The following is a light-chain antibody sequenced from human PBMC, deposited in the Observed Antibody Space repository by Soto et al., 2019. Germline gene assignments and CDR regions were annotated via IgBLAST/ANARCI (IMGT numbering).Light chain of an antibody. CDR1: SSDVGAYNY. J-gene: IGLJ2*01. CDR2: EVT. Sequence: QSALTQPPSASGSPGQSVTISCTGTSSDVGAYNYVSWYQQHPGKAPKLMIYEVTKRPSGVPDRFSGSKSGNTASLTVSGLQAEDEADYYCSSYAASNNVLLGGGTK. V-gene: IGLV2-8*01. CDR3: SSYAASNNVL.